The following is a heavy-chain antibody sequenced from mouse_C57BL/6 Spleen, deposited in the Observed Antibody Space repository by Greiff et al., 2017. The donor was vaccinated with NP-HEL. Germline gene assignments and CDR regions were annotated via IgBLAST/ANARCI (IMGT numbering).Heavy chain of an antibody. D-gene: IGHD1-1*01. CDR2: IYPRDGRT. CDR3: ESFLIGFDY. CDR1: GYTFTSYD. Sequence: QVQLQQSGPELVKPGVSVKLSCKASGYTFTSYDINWVKQRPGQGLEWMGWIYPRDGRTKYNEKLKGKATLTVDTSSSTAYIELHGQTSEDSAVYFCESFLIGFDYWGQGTTLTVSS. V-gene: IGHV1-85*01. J-gene: IGHJ2*01.